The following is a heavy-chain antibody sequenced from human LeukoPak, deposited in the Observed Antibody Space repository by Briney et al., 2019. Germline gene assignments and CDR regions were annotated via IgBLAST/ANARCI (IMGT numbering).Heavy chain of an antibody. J-gene: IGHJ3*02. CDR3: ARGYSYSGSYIEAFDI. Sequence: GRSLRLSCAASGFTFSSYGMHWVRQAPGKGLEWVAVISYDGSNKYYADSVKGRFTISRDNSKNTLYLQMNSLRAEDTAVYYCARGYSYSGSYIEAFDIWGQGTMVTVSS. CDR1: GFTFSSYG. V-gene: IGHV3-30*03. CDR2: ISYDGSNK. D-gene: IGHD1-26*01.